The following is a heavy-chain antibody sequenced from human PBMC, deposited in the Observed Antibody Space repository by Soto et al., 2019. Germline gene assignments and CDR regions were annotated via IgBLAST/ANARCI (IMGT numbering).Heavy chain of an antibody. CDR3: ARAITYYYDSSGPGYYYYYGMDV. J-gene: IGHJ6*02. CDR1: GGSISSGDYY. V-gene: IGHV4-30-4*01. CDR2: IYYSGST. D-gene: IGHD3-22*01. Sequence: QVQLQESGPGLVKPSQTLSLTCTVSGGSISSGDYYWSWIRQPPGKGLEWIGYIYYSGSTYYNPSLKSRFTISVDTSKNQFSLKLSSVTAADTAVYYCARAITYYYDSSGPGYYYYYGMDVWGQGTTVTVSS.